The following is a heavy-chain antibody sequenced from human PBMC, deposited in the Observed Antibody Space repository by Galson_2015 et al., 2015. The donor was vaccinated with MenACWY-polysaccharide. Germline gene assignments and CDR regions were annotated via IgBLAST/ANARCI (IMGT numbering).Heavy chain of an antibody. CDR2: VISIAGMV. J-gene: IGHJ4*02. D-gene: IGHD2-15*01. Sequence: SVKVSCKASGGTFSDYGFAWVRQAPGQGLEWMGRVISIAGMVNYAQKFQGRVTIIADTSTSTVHLELSSLTSEDTAVYYCARVDCTGTTCYSAHWGQGTLVIVSS. CDR3: ARVDCTGTTCYSAH. CDR1: GGTFSDYG. V-gene: IGHV1-69*04.